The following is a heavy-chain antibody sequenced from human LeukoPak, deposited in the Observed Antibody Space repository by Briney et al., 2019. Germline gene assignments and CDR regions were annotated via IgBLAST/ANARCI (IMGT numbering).Heavy chain of an antibody. CDR1: GFTVSSSTFGSYT. CDR3: ARDLDYSTGFDY. Sequence: VGSLRVSRATSGFTVSSSTFGSYTMNWVRQAPGKGLEWVSSISSTGTYIYYTDSDTGQFTISRDIANSLLYLQMNSLRADDTAVYYCARDLDYSTGFDYWGQG. V-gene: IGHV3-21*01. J-gene: IGHJ4*02. D-gene: IGHD4-11*01. CDR2: ISSTGTYI.